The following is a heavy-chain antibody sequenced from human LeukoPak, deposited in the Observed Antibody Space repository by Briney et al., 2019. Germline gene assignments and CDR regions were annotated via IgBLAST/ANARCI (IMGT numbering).Heavy chain of an antibody. CDR2: IYYSGST. CDR1: GFTVSSNS. CDR3: ARSVEGYCSGGNCYYYSYYMDV. V-gene: IGHV4-59*02. Sequence: GSLRLSCTVSGFTVSSNSMSWVRQAPGKGLEWIGYIYYSGSTNYNPSLKSRVTISVDTSKNQFSLKLSSVTAADTAVYYCARSVEGYCSGGNCYYYSYYMDVWGKGTTVTVSS. J-gene: IGHJ6*03. D-gene: IGHD2-15*01.